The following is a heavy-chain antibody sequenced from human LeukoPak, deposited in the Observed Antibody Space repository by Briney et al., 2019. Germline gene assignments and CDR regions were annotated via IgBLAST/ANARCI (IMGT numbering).Heavy chain of an antibody. CDR1: GYTFTSYG. D-gene: IGHD3-3*01. CDR3: ARSITIFGVVITNYYMDV. Sequence: ASVKVSCKASGYTFTSYGISWVRQAPGQGLEWMGWISAYNGNTNYAQKPQGRVTMTTDTSTSTAYMELRSLRSDDTAVYYCARSITIFGVVITNYYMDVWGKGTTVTVSS. CDR2: ISAYNGNT. V-gene: IGHV1-18*01. J-gene: IGHJ6*03.